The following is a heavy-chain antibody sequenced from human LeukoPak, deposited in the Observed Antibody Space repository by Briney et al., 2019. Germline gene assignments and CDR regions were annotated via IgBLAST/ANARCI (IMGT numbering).Heavy chain of an antibody. J-gene: IGHJ4*02. CDR3: ARALGGGYYFDY. CDR1: GGSISSYY. Sequence: SETLSLTCTVSGGSISSYYWSWIRQPPGKGLEWIGYIYYSGITNYNPSLKSRVTISLDTSKNQFSLKLTSVTAADTAVYYCARALGGGYYFDYWGQGTLVTVSS. V-gene: IGHV4-59*08. CDR2: IYYSGIT. D-gene: IGHD3-3*01.